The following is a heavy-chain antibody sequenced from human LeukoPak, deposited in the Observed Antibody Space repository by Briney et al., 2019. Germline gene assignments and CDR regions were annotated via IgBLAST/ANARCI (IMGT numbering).Heavy chain of an antibody. V-gene: IGHV3-7*03. J-gene: IGHJ3*01. D-gene: IGHD3-22*01. CDR2: IKQDGSEK. Sequence: GGSLRLSCAASGFTFSSYWMSWVRQAPGKGLEWVANIKQDGSEKYYVDSVKGRFTISRDNSKNTLYLLMNSLRAEDTAVYYCAKELWGRSGSWRDDAFDFWGQGTTVTVSA. CDR3: AKELWGRSGSWRDDAFDF. CDR1: GFTFSSYW.